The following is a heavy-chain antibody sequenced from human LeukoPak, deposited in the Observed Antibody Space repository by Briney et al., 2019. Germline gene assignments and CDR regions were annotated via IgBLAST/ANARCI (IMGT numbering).Heavy chain of an antibody. D-gene: IGHD3-3*01. V-gene: IGHV4-59*01. Sequence: PSETLSLTCNVSGGXISSYYCSWIRQPPGKGLEWIGDIYYSGSTNYNLSLKSRVTISVDTSKNQFSLRLSSVTAADTAVYYCARNDPFTISLRDYYGMDVWGQGTTVTVSS. CDR3: ARNDPFTISLRDYYGMDV. CDR1: GGXISSYY. CDR2: IYYSGST. J-gene: IGHJ6*02.